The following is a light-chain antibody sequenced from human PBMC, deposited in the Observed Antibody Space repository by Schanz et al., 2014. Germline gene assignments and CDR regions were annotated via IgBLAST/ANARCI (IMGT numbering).Light chain of an antibody. CDR3: QQRSNWPLT. CDR2: DAS. V-gene: IGKV3-11*01. CDR1: QSVRSF. J-gene: IGKJ2*01. Sequence: PGERATLSCRASQSVRSFLAWYQHKPGQAPRLLIHDASNRATGIPARFSGSGSGTDFTLTISSLEPEDFAVYYCQQRSNWPLTFGQGTKLEIK.